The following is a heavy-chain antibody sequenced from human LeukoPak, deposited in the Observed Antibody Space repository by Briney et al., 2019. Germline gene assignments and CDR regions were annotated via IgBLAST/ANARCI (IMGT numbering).Heavy chain of an antibody. J-gene: IGHJ5*02. CDR1: DFSISRTNY. D-gene: IGHD3-10*01. Sequence: PSETLSLTCAVSDFSISRTNYWGWIRQPPGKGLEWIGSVYQSGNTYYNPSLKSRVTISVDTSKKEFSLKLSSVTAADTAVYYCARHESGNWFDPWGQGILVTVSS. V-gene: IGHV4-38-2*01. CDR2: VYQSGNT. CDR3: ARHESGNWFDP.